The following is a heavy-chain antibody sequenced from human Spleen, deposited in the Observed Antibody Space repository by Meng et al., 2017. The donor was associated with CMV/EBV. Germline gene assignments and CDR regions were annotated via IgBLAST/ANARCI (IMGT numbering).Heavy chain of an antibody. V-gene: IGHV3-23*03. Sequence: ETLSLTCAASGFTFSSYWMSWVRQAPGKGLEWISLIYGDGRRTYQADSVKGRFTVSRDNSNNMVFLQMNSLRAEDTAVYYCARSNINWSPHEWGQGTLVTVSS. CDR3: ARSNINWSPHE. CDR1: GFTFSSYW. CDR2: IYGDGRRT. J-gene: IGHJ4*02.